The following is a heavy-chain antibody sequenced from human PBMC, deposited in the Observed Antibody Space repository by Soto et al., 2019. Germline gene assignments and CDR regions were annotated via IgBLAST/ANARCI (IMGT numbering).Heavy chain of an antibody. V-gene: IGHV1-2*02. CDR3: ARVAIVVVPGGMDV. CDR1: GYTFTGYY. J-gene: IGHJ6*02. Sequence: QVQLVQSGAEVKKPGASVKVSCKASGYTFTGYYMHWVRQAPGQGLEWMGWINPNSGGTNYAQKFQCRVTMTRDTSISRAYMELSRLRSDDTAVYYCARVAIVVVPGGMDVWGQGTTVTVSS. D-gene: IGHD2-2*01. CDR2: INPNSGGT.